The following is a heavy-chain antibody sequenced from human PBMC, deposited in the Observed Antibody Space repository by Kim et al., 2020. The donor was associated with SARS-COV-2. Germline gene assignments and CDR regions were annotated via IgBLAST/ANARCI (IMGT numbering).Heavy chain of an antibody. Sequence: ASVKVSCKASGYTFTGYCMRWVRQAPGQGLEWMGWINPNSGTANYAQKFQGRVTMTRDASISTAYMELSRLRSEDTAVYYCARELPTLYALRRGSLWYDPWGQGTLVTVSS. CDR2: INPNSGTA. D-gene: IGHD2-8*01. J-gene: IGHJ5*02. CDR3: ARELPTLYALRRGSLWYDP. V-gene: IGHV1-2*02. CDR1: GYTFTGYC.